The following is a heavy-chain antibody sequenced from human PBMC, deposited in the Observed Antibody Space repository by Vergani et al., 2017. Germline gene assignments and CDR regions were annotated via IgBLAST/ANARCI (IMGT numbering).Heavy chain of an antibody. CDR2: IGGSGAVT. CDR1: GFTFSTYA. V-gene: IGHV3-23*01. D-gene: IGHD5-24*01. Sequence: EMRLLESAGGLVQPGGSLRLSCEASGFTFSTYAMSWVRQAPGKGLEWVSLIGGSGAVTYYADSVKGRFTISRDNSKNTLFLQMDSLRAEDTAVYYCAKSGWLQHFGAHYFDSWGQGILVTVSS. CDR3: AKSGWLQHFGAHYFDS. J-gene: IGHJ4*02.